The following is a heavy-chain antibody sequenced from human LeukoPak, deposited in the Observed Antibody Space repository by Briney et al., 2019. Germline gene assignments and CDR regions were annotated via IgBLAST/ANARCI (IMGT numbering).Heavy chain of an antibody. CDR3: TRARWIFGVVIHPFDY. Sequence: GGSLRLSCTASGFTFGDYAMSWVRQAPGKGLEWVGFIRSKAYGGTTEYAASVKGRFTISRDDSKSIAYLQMNSLKTEDTAVYYCTRARWIFGVVIHPFDYWGQGTLVTVSS. CDR1: GFTFGDYA. CDR2: IRSKAYGGTT. V-gene: IGHV3-49*04. D-gene: IGHD3-3*01. J-gene: IGHJ4*02.